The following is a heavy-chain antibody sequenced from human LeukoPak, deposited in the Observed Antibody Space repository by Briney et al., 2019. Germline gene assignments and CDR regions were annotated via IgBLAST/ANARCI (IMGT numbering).Heavy chain of an antibody. Sequence: SQTLSLTCTVSGGSISSGGYYWSWIRQHPGKGLEWIGYIYYSGSTYYNPSLKSRDTISVDTSKNQFSLKLSSVTAADTAVYYCAKPSSTLYYYYYMDVWGKGTTVTVSS. J-gene: IGHJ6*03. CDR1: GGSISSGGYY. V-gene: IGHV4-31*03. CDR2: IYYSGST. CDR3: AKPSSTLYYYYYMDV. D-gene: IGHD2-2*01.